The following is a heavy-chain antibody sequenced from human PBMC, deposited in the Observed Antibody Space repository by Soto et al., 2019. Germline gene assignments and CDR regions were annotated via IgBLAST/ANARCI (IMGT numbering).Heavy chain of an antibody. CDR2: ISGSGGST. V-gene: IGHV3-23*01. CDR3: AKVGYDILTLSYFDY. D-gene: IGHD3-9*01. Sequence: GGSLRLSCAASGFTFSSYAMSWVRQAPGKGLEWVSAISGSGGSTYYADSVKGRFTISRDNSKNTLYLQINSLRAEDTAVYNCAKVGYDILTLSYFDYWGQGTLVTVLL. J-gene: IGHJ4*02. CDR1: GFTFSSYA.